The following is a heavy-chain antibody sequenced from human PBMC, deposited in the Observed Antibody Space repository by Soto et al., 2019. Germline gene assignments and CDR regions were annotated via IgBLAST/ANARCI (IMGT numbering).Heavy chain of an antibody. CDR1: GGTFSSYA. CDR3: AGQMGVTGTYEDCFGMDV. CDR2: IIPIFGTA. J-gene: IGHJ6*02. D-gene: IGHD1-7*01. V-gene: IGHV1-69*12. Sequence: QVQLVQSGAEVKKPGSSVKVSCKASGGTFSSYAISWVRQAPGQGLEWMGGIIPIFGTANYAQKFQGRVTIAAGEPARKAYVELSSLRSEDTAVYYWAGQMGVTGTYEDCFGMDVWGQGTTVTVSS.